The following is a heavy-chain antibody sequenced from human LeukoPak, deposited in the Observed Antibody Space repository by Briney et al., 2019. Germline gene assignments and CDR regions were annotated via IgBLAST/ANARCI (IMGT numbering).Heavy chain of an antibody. CDR3: ARSYGSGRDRDY. CDR1: SGAISNSNYY. CDR2: IFYSGST. J-gene: IGHJ4*02. Sequence: SETLSLTCTVSSGAISNSNYYWGWIRQPPGKGLEWIGSIFYSGSTDYNPSLKSRVTISVDTSKNQFSLKVNSVTAADTAVYFCARSYGSGRDRDYWGQGILVTASS. D-gene: IGHD3-10*01. V-gene: IGHV4-39*01.